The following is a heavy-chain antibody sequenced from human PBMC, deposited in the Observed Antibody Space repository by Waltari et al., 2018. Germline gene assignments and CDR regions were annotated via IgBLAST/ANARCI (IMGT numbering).Heavy chain of an antibody. CDR3: VRSRGFDY. D-gene: IGHD2-2*01. J-gene: IGHJ4*02. CDR2: INPKTGGT. V-gene: IGHV1-2*02. CDR1: GYTFTDYY. Sequence: QVLLVQSGPEVKEPGSSVKVSCKASGYTFTDYYIHWVRQAPGQGLEWMGEINPKTGGTNYAQKFQGRVTTTRDTSTTTAYMELSSLRSEDTAIYYCVRSRGFDYWGQGVLVTVS.